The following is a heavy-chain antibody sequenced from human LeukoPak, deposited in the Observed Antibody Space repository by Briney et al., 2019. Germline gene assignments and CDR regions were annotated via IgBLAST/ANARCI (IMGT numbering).Heavy chain of an antibody. V-gene: IGHV3-30*18. CDR2: ISYDGSNK. D-gene: IGHD3-22*01. Sequence: PGGSLRLSCAASGFTFSSYGMHWVRQAPGKGLEWVAVISYDGSNKYYADSVKGRFTISRDNSKNTLYLQMNSLRAEDTAVYYCAKVNYYDSSGYYYGGAALDYWGQGTLVTVSS. CDR1: GFTFSSYG. CDR3: AKVNYYDSSGYYYGGAALDY. J-gene: IGHJ4*02.